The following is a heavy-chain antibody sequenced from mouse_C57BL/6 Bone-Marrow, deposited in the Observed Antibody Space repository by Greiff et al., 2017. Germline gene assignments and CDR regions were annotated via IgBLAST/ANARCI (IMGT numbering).Heavy chain of an antibody. Sequence: QVQLQQSGAELVRPGASVTLSCKASGSTFTDYEMHWVKQTPVHGLEGIGAIDPETGGTAYNQKFKGKAILTADKSSSTAYMELRSLTSEDSAVYYCTRENLLRGVWGTGTTVTVSS. CDR2: IDPETGGT. J-gene: IGHJ1*03. V-gene: IGHV1-15*01. CDR1: GSTFTDYE. D-gene: IGHD1-1*01. CDR3: TRENLLRGV.